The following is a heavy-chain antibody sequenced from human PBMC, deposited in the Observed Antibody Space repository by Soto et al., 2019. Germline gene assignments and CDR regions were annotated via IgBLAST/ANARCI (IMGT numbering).Heavy chain of an antibody. D-gene: IGHD3-22*01. Sequence: PGGPLRLSYAVSGFTFSDYYMSWIRQAPGKGLEWVSYISSSGSIIYYADSVKGRFTISRDNAKNSLYLQLNSLRAEDTAVYYCARDLGYYASDGYFDYWGQGTLVTVSS. CDR1: GFTFSDYY. CDR2: ISSSGSII. J-gene: IGHJ4*02. CDR3: ARDLGYYASDGYFDY. V-gene: IGHV3-11*01.